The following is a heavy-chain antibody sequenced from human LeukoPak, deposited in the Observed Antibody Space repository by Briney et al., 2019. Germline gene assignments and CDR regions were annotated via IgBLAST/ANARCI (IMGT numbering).Heavy chain of an antibody. CDR2: ASSDGAT. V-gene: IGHV4-59*02. Sequence: SETLSLTCTVSGDSVNGVYWNWIRQPPGGGLEWIGFASSDGATAYNSSLKSRLTMSVDTSKNQFTLRLSSVTAADTAVYYCAKWDANKMAFYCWGQGTLVTVAS. D-gene: IGHD5-24*01. CDR3: AKWDANKMAFYC. J-gene: IGHJ4*02. CDR1: GDSVNGVY.